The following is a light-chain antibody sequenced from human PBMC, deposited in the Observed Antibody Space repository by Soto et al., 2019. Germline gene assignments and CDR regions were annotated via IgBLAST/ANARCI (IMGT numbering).Light chain of an antibody. CDR3: GSYTASSTLYV. V-gene: IGLV2-14*01. J-gene: IGLJ1*01. Sequence: QSVLTQPASVSGSPGQPITISCTGTSSDVGGYNYVSWYQQHPGKAPKVMIYDVSNRPSGVSNRFSGSKSGNTASLTISGRQADDEADYYCGSYTASSTLYVFGTGPKVTVL. CDR2: DVS. CDR1: SSDVGGYNY.